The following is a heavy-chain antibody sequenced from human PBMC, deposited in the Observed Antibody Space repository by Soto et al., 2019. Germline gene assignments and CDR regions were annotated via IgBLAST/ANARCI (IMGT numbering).Heavy chain of an antibody. CDR2: TYYRSKWYN. Sequence: SQTLSLTCAISGDSVSRNSAAWNWIRQSPSRGLEWLGRTYYRSKWYNDYAVSVKSRITINPDTSKNQFSLQLNSVTPEDTAVYYCARTTHTYSSGWTPFDYWGQGTLVTVSS. J-gene: IGHJ4*02. CDR1: GDSVSRNSAA. D-gene: IGHD6-19*01. V-gene: IGHV6-1*01. CDR3: ARTTHTYSSGWTPFDY.